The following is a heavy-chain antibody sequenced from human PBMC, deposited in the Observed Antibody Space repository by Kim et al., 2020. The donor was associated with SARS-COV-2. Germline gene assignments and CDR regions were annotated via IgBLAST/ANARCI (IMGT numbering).Heavy chain of an antibody. Sequence: SETLSLTCAVYGGSFSGYYWSWIRQPPGKGLEWIGEINHSGSTNYNPSLKSRVTISVDTSKNQFSLKLSSVTAAHTAVYYCARGRGITGTRSHFDYWGQG. V-gene: IGHV4-34*01. J-gene: IGHJ4*02. D-gene: IGHD1-7*01. CDR1: GGSFSGYY. CDR2: INHSGST. CDR3: ARGRGITGTRSHFDY.